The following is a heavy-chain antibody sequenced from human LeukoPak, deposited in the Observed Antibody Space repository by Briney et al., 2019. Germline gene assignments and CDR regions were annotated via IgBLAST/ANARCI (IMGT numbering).Heavy chain of an antibody. CDR2: IYIGGST. D-gene: IGHD3-10*01. CDR1: GFTVSSAY. Sequence: GGSLTLSCAASGFTVSSAYMTWVRQASGKGLEWVSVIYIGGSTYYADSVKGRFTISRDNSRNTLYLQMNSLRTEDTAVYYCARGGYGSSTYYNNFDFWGQGTLVTVSS. CDR3: ARGGYGSSTYYNNFDF. J-gene: IGHJ4*02. V-gene: IGHV3-53*01.